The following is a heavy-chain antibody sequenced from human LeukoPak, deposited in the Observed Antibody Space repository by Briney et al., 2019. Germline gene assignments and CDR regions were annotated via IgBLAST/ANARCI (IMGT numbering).Heavy chain of an antibody. V-gene: IGHV3-48*04. CDR3: ARDFRYEGDY. D-gene: IGHD5-12*01. CDR2: ISSRSATI. Sequence: GGSLRLSCAASGFTFSSYSMNWVRQAPGKGLEWVSYISSRSATIYYADSVKGRFTISRDNAQNSLYLQMNSLRVEDTAVYYCARDFRYEGDYWGQGTLVTVSS. J-gene: IGHJ4*02. CDR1: GFTFSSYS.